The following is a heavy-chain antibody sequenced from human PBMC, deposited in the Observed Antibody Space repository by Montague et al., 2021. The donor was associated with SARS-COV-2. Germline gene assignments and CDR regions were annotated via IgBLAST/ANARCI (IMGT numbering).Heavy chain of an antibody. CDR1: GGSISSYD. V-gene: IGHV4-59*08. CDR2: IYYCGST. J-gene: IGHJ5*02. Sequence: SETLSLTCTVSGGSISSYDWCWIRQPPGKGLELVGYIYYCGSTNYNPSLKSRVTISVDTSKNQFSLKLGFVTAAATAAYYCASHHPVGGVRPWGQGTLVTVSS. D-gene: IGHD2-8*02. CDR3: ASHHPVGGVRP.